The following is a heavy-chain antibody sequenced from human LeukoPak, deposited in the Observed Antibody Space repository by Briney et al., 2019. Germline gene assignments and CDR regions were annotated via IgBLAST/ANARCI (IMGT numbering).Heavy chain of an antibody. D-gene: IGHD3-10*02. J-gene: IGHJ6*04. CDR3: AELGITMIGGV. CDR2: IYHAGST. Sequence: SETLSLTCAVSGDSINSLNWWTWVRQSPGKGLEWIGEIYHAGSTNYNPSLKSRLTISVDMSNNQFSLKLNSVTAADTAVYYCAELGITMIGGVWGKGTTVTISS. CDR1: GDSINSLNW. V-gene: IGHV4-4*02.